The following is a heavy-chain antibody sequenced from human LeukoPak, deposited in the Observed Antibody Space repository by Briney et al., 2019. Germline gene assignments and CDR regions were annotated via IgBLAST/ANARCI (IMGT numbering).Heavy chain of an antibody. D-gene: IGHD6-19*01. CDR1: GFTFDDYG. CDR2: INWNGGST. J-gene: IGHJ4*02. V-gene: IGHV3-20*04. CDR3: ARAPTRYSGGWLGGY. Sequence: PGGSLRLSCAASGFTFDDYGMSWVRQAPGKGLEWVSGINWNGGSTGYADSVKGRFTISRDNAKNSLYLQMNSLRAEDTALYYCARAPTRYSGGWLGGYWGQGTLVTVSS.